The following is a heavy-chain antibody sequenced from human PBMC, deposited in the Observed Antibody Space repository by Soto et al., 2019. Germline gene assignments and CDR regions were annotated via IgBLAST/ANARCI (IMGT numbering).Heavy chain of an antibody. V-gene: IGHV4-38-2*01. CDR2: IYHSGNT. CDR1: DYSISRGYY. Sequence: PSETLSLTCVVSDYSISRGYYWGWFRQPPGKGLEWIGSIYHSGNTYYNPSLTSRVTMSIDTSKNHFSLNLTSVTAADTAVYYCARARIVGAGTMVDSWAQGPPGTGSS. CDR3: ARARIVGAGTMVDS. J-gene: IGHJ4*02. D-gene: IGHD6-19*01.